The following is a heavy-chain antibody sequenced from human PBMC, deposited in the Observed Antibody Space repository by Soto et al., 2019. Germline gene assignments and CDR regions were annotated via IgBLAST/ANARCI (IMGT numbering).Heavy chain of an antibody. CDR2: IDGSGATK. D-gene: IGHD3-10*01. V-gene: IGHV3-48*03. CDR3: ARGFGRFNY. J-gene: IGHJ4*02. CDR1: GFTFNDFE. Sequence: EVQLLESGGGLVQPGGSLRLSCGVSGFTFNDFEMNWVLQAPGKGPEWLAYIDGSGATKKYADSVRGRFTISRDNPNNSLFLQMSSLSAADTAIYYCARGFGRFNYWGQGTLVSVSS.